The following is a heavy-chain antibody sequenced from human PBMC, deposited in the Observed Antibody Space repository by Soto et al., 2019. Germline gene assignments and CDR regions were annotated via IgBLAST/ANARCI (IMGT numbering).Heavy chain of an antibody. CDR3: ASLSRGSWFDP. J-gene: IGHJ5*02. Sequence: SETLSLTCTVSGGSISSGGYYWSWIRQHPGKGLEWIGYIYYSGSTYYNPSLKSRVTISVDTSKTQFSLKLSSVTAADTAVYYCASLSRGSWFDPWGQGTLVTVSS. V-gene: IGHV4-31*03. CDR2: IYYSGST. D-gene: IGHD2-15*01. CDR1: GGSISSGGYY.